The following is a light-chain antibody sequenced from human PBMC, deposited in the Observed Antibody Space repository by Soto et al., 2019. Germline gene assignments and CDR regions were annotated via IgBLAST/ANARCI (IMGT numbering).Light chain of an antibody. CDR2: DAS. Sequence: IVLTHSPATLSLSPGERATLSCRASQSVSSYLAWYQLKSGQAPRLLIYDASNRATGIPARFSGSGSGTDFTLTISSLEPEDFAVYYCQQRSSSFGPGTKVDIK. CDR3: QQRSSS. J-gene: IGKJ3*01. CDR1: QSVSSY. V-gene: IGKV3-11*01.